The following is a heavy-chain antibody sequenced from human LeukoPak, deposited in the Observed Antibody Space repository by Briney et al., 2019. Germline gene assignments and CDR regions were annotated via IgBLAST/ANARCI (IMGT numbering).Heavy chain of an antibody. CDR3: EKLGGQEVYNYYVGV. J-gene: IGHJ6*03. CDR2: IIDSGDIT. V-gene: IGHV3-23*01. D-gene: IGHD3-16*01. Sequence: PGRSLRLSCEASGFTFSSYAMSWVRQAPGKGMEWVSGIIDSGDITYYANSVKGRFTISRDNSKNTLYLQMNSLRAEDTAVYYCEKLGGQEVYNYYVGVWGKGTTVAVSS. CDR1: GFTFSSYA.